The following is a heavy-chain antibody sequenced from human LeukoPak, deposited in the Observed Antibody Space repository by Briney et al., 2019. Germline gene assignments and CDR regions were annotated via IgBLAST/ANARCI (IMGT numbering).Heavy chain of an antibody. CDR1: GYTFTGYY. CDR2: INPNSGGT. V-gene: IGHV1-2*02. D-gene: IGHD3-16*01. Sequence: ASVKVSCKASGYTFTGYYMHWVRQAPGQGLEWMRWINPNSGGTNYAQKFQGRVTMTRDTSISTAYMELSRLRSDDTAVYYCARGASSWGAAGTYLYYYYMDVWGKGTTVTVSS. CDR3: ARGASSWGAAGTYLYYYYMDV. J-gene: IGHJ6*03.